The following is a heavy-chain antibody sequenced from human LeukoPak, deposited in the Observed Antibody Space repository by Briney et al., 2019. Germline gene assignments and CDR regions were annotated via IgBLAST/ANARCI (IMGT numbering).Heavy chain of an antibody. CDR2: MNPNSGNT. D-gene: IGHD3-10*01. Sequence: ASVKVSCKASGYTFTSYDINWVRQATGQGLEWMGWMNPNSGNTGYAQKFQGRVTMTRNTSISTAYMELSSLRSEDTAVYYCAKDLSLWFGEFFYYYYGMDVWGQGTTVTVSS. CDR3: AKDLSLWFGEFFYYYYGMDV. V-gene: IGHV1-8*01. CDR1: GYTFTSYD. J-gene: IGHJ6*02.